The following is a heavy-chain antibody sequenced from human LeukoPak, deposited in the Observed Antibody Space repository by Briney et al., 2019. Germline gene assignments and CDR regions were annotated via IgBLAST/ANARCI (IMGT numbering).Heavy chain of an antibody. Sequence: ASVKVSCKASGYTFTGYYMHWVRQAPGQGLEWMGWINPNSGGTNYAQKFQGRVTMTRDTSISTAYMELSRLRSDDTAVYYCARALGRRLQFTGFYWGQGTLVTVSS. V-gene: IGHV1-2*02. CDR1: GYTFTGYY. J-gene: IGHJ4*02. CDR2: INPNSGGT. CDR3: ARALGRRLQFTGFY. D-gene: IGHD5-24*01.